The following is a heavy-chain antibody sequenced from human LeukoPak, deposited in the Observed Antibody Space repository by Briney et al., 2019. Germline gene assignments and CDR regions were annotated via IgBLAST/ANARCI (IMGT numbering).Heavy chain of an antibody. J-gene: IGHJ4*02. D-gene: IGHD5-18*01. CDR1: GGSVSSGTYY. CDR3: ARETQGYSYGAGTYTLDY. CDR2: VYNSGGT. Sequence: PSETLSLTCTVFGGSVSSGTYYWSWIRQPPGKGLEWFGNVYNSGGTNYNPSLKSRVTISMDTSKNQFSLKLTSVTAADTAVYYCARETQGYSYGAGTYTLDYWGQGTLVTVSS. V-gene: IGHV4-61*01.